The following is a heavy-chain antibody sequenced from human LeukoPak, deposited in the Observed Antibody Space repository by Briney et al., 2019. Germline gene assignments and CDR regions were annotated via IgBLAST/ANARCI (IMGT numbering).Heavy chain of an antibody. J-gene: IGHJ4*02. CDR3: ARASSAMRYFDWLFRY. V-gene: IGHV1-2*06. CDR1: GYTFTGYY. D-gene: IGHD3-9*01. CDR2: INPNSGGT. Sequence: ASVKVSCKATGYTFTGYYIHWVRQAPGQGLEWMGRINPNSGGTNYAQKFQGRVTMTRDTSISTAYMELSRLRSDDTAVYYCARASSAMRYFDWLFRYWGQGTLVTVSS.